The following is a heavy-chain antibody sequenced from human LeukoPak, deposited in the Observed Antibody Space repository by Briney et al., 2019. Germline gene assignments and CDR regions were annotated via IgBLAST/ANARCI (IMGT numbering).Heavy chain of an antibody. CDR1: GFTFSRYW. V-gene: IGHV3-7*05. D-gene: IGHD4-23*01. CDR2: IKEDGSEK. Sequence: PGGSLRLSCAASGFTFSRYWMSWVRQAPGKGLEWVANIKEDGSEKYYVDSVKGRFTISRGNAKNSLYLEMNSLRGEDTAVYYCGRGMVTFDYWGQGTLVTVSS. CDR3: GRGMVTFDY. J-gene: IGHJ4*02.